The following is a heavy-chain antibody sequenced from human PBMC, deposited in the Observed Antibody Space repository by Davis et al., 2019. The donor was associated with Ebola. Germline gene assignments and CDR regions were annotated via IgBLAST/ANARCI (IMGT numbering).Heavy chain of an antibody. CDR1: GFTFSSYA. CDR2: ISSNGGST. CDR3: ANANTYYYDSSGYYKV. V-gene: IGHV3-64*04. D-gene: IGHD3-22*01. J-gene: IGHJ4*02. Sequence: PGGSLRLSCSASGFTFSSYAMHWVRQAPGKGLEYVSAISSNGGSTYYADSVKGRFTISRDNSKNTLYLQMNSLRAEDTAVYYCANANTYYYDSSGYYKVWGQGTLVTVSS.